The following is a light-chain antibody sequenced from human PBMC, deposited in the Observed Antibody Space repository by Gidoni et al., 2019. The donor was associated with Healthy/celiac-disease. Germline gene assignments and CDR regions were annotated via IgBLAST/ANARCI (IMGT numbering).Light chain of an antibody. CDR3: SSYTSSSTLVV. CDR2: EVS. Sequence: QSALTQPASVSGSPGPSLTISCTGTSSDVGGYNYVSWYQQHPGKAPKLMIYEVSNRPSGVSNRFSGSKSGNTASLTISGLQAEYEADYYCSSYTSSSTLVVFGGGTKLTVL. CDR1: SSDVGGYNY. J-gene: IGLJ2*01. V-gene: IGLV2-14*01.